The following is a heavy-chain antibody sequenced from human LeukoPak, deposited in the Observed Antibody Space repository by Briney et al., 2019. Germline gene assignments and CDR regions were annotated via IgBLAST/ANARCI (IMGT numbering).Heavy chain of an antibody. Sequence: SETLSLTCTVSGGSVSSGIYYWAWIRQPPGQGLEWIGSISYSRTNYNNPSLKSRVSISIDTTKNHFSVKLTSATAADTAMYYCASLGTLRSWGQGTLVTVSS. V-gene: IGHV4-39*01. J-gene: IGHJ5*02. CDR3: ASLGTLRS. CDR1: GGSVSSGIYY. CDR2: ISYSRTN. D-gene: IGHD7-27*01.